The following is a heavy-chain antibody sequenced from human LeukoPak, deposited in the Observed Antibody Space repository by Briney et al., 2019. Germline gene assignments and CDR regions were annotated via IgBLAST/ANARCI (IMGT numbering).Heavy chain of an antibody. D-gene: IGHD4-17*01. CDR3: ARRPLGGDYVGWFDP. Sequence: PSETLSLTCTVSGGSISSYYWSWIRQPPGRGLEWIGYIYYSGSTNYNPSLKSRVTISVDTSKNQFSLKLSSVTAADTAVYYCARRPLGGDYVGWFDPWGQGTLVTVSS. J-gene: IGHJ5*02. CDR2: IYYSGST. V-gene: IGHV4-59*01. CDR1: GGSISSYY.